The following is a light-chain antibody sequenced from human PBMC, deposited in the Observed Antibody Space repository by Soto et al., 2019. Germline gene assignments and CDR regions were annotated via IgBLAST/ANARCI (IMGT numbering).Light chain of an antibody. CDR2: DAS. CDR1: RSVSSSY. Sequence: EIVLTQSPATLSLSPGERATLSCGASRSVSSSYLAWYQQKPGLAPRLLIYDASSRATGIPDRFSGSGSGTDFTLTISRLEPEDFAVYYCQQYGSSPTFGGGTKVDIK. CDR3: QQYGSSPT. V-gene: IGKV3D-20*01. J-gene: IGKJ4*01.